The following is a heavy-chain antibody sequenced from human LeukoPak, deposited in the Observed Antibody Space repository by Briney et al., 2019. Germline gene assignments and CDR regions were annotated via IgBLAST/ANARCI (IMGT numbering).Heavy chain of an antibody. J-gene: IGHJ6*02. D-gene: IGHD3-22*01. V-gene: IGHV1-18*01. CDR3: AREAFYDRSGYSAHYGMDV. CDR2: IIAYNGNT. Sequence: ASVKVSCKASGYTFTSTGISWVRQTPGQGLEWMGWIIAYNGNTNYAQKLQGRVTMTTDTSTSTAYMELRSLRSDDTAVYYWAREAFYDRSGYSAHYGMDVWGQGTTVTVSS. CDR1: GYTFTSTG.